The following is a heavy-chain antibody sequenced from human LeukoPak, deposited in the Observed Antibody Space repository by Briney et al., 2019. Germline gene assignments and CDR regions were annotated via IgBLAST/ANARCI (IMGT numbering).Heavy chain of an antibody. CDR2: IYYSGST. CDR3: ASVGRWLQLDY. CDR1: GCSISSSSYN. V-gene: IGHV4-39*01. J-gene: IGHJ4*02. Sequence: PAETLSLTCTVSGCSISSSSYNWGWIRQPPGKGLEWIGSIYYSGSTYYNPSLKSRVTISVDTSKNQFSLKLSSVTAADTAVYYCASVGRWLQLDYWGQGTLVTVSS. D-gene: IGHD5-24*01.